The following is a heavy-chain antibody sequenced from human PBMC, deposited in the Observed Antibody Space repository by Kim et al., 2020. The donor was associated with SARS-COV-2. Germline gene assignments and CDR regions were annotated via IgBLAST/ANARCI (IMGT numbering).Heavy chain of an antibody. V-gene: IGHV3-30*04. CDR3: ARESYGGYSYGSLY. CDR2: ISYDGSNK. CDR1: GFTFSSYA. Sequence: GGSLRLSCAASGFTFSSYAMHWVRQAPGKGLEWVAVISYDGSNKYYADSVKGRFTISRDNSKNTLYLQMNSLRAEDTAVYYCARESYGGYSYGSLYWGQG. J-gene: IGHJ4*02. D-gene: IGHD5-18*01.